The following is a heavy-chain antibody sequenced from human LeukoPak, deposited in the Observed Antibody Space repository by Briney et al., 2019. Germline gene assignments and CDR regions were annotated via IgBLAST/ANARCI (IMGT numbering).Heavy chain of an antibody. J-gene: IGHJ4*02. D-gene: IGHD3-3*01. Sequence: ASAKVSCKASGYTFTSYGISWVRQAPGQGLERMGWISAYNGNTNYAQKLQGRVTMTTDTSTSTAYMELRSLRSDDTAVYYCARDSYDFWSGHIDYWGQGTLVTVSS. V-gene: IGHV1-18*01. CDR1: GYTFTSYG. CDR3: ARDSYDFWSGHIDY. CDR2: ISAYNGNT.